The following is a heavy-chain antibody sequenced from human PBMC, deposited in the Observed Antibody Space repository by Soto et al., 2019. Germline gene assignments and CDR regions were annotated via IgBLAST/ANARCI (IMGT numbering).Heavy chain of an antibody. CDR1: GGSFSGYY. CDR2: VNHSGST. Sequence: SETLSLTCAVYGGSFSGYYWSWIRQPPGKGLEWIGEVNHSGSTNYNPSLKSRVTMSVDTSKNQFSLKLSSVTAADTAVYYCAREGIAAPYWGQGTLVTVS. V-gene: IGHV4-34*01. D-gene: IGHD6-13*01. J-gene: IGHJ4*02. CDR3: AREGIAAPY.